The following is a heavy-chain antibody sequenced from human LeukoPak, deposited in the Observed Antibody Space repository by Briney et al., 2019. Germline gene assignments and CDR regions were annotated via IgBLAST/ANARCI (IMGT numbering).Heavy chain of an antibody. D-gene: IGHD3-22*01. CDR1: GLTFSRDW. Sequence: GGSLRLSCEASGLTFSRDWMGWVRQAPGKGLEWVANIRQDGGETYYGDSVKGRFIISRDNAKNSLFLQMNRLRAEDTAVYYCATYSSLNTREFQYWGQGTLVTVS. CDR2: IRQDGGET. J-gene: IGHJ1*01. CDR3: ATYSSLNTREFQY. V-gene: IGHV3-7*01.